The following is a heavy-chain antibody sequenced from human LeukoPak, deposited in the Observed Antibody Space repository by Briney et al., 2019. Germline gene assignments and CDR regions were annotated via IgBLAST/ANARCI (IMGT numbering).Heavy chain of an antibody. CDR2: IYTSGST. V-gene: IGHV4-61*02. CDR3: ARGRGYFDL. J-gene: IGHJ2*01. Sequence: SETLSLTCTVSGGSISSGSYYWSWIRQPAGKGLEWIGRIYTSGSTNYNPSLKSRVTMSVDTSKNQFSLKLSSVTAADTAVYYCARGRGYFDLWGRGTLVTVSS. CDR1: GGSISSGSYY.